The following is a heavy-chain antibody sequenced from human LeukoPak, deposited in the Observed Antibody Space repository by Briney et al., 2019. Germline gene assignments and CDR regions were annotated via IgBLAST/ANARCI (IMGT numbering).Heavy chain of an antibody. Sequence: GSLRLSCAASGFTFSTYAMSWVRQAPGKGLEWVAVISYDGSNKYYADSVKGRFAISRDNSKNTLYLQMNSLRAEDTAVYYCARDYSGYCSSTSCSRGYFQHWGQGTLVTVSS. CDR2: ISYDGSNK. V-gene: IGHV3-30*09. D-gene: IGHD2-2*01. J-gene: IGHJ1*01. CDR3: ARDYSGYCSSTSCSRGYFQH. CDR1: GFTFSTYA.